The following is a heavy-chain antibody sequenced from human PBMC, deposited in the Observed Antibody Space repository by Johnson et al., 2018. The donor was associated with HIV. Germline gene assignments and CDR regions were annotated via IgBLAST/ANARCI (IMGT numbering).Heavy chain of an antibody. D-gene: IGHD6-6*01. CDR2: ISGSGGST. CDR1: GFTFDNYA. J-gene: IGHJ3*02. V-gene: IGHV3-23*04. CDR3: ATAARLFDAFDI. Sequence: VQLVESGGGLVQPGRSLRLSCAASGFTFDNYAMHWVRQAPGKGLEWVSAISGSGGSTYYADSVKGRFTISRDNSKNTLYLQMNSLRAEDTAVYYCATAARLFDAFDIWGQGTMVTVSS.